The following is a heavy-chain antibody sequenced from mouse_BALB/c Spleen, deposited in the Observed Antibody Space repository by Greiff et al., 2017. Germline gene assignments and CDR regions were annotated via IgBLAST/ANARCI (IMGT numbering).Heavy chain of an antibody. V-gene: IGHV1-4*02. D-gene: IGHD2-2*01. CDR3: ARDYGYDRDFDY. CDR1: GYTFTSYT. J-gene: IGHJ2*01. Sequence: QVQLQQSAAELARPGASVKMSCKASGYTFTSYTMHWVKQRPGQGLEWIGYINPSSGYTEYNQKFKDKTTLTADKSSSTAYMQLSSLTSEDSAVYYCARDYGYDRDFDYWGQGTTLTVSS. CDR2: INPSSGYT.